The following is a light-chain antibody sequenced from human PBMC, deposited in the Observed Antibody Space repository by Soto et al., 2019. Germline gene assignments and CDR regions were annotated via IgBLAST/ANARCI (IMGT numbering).Light chain of an antibody. CDR1: QSVSRNY. CDR2: GAS. CDR3: QQYYYTPYS. Sequence: EIVLTQSPGTLSLSPGERATLSCRASQSVSRNYLAWYQQKSGQAPRLLIYGASSRASDIPDRFSGSGSGTDFTLTISRLEPEDFAVYYCQQYYYTPYSFGQGTKLEIK. J-gene: IGKJ2*03. V-gene: IGKV3-20*01.